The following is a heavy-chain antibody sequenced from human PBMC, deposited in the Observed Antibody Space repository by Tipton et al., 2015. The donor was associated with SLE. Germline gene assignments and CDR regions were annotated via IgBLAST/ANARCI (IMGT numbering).Heavy chain of an antibody. V-gene: IGHV3-74*01. CDR2: INRDGSYT. CDR3: ARDRGTAGYYYMDV. Sequence: GSLRLSCEASGFTFSSYWMHWVRQVPGKGLVWVSRINRDGSYTTYADSVKGRFTVSRDNARNTLYLQMNSLRAEDTAVYYCARDRGTAGYYYMDVWGKGTTVTVSS. CDR1: GFTFSSYW. D-gene: IGHD1-1*01. J-gene: IGHJ6*03.